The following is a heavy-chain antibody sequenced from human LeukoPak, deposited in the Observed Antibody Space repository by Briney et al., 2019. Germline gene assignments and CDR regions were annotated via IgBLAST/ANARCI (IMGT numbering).Heavy chain of an antibody. CDR3: ARHIQIAFRVFRLGWIDP. CDR1: GFTFGDYA. V-gene: IGHV4-39*01. D-gene: IGHD3-3*02. Sequence: GSLRLSCTASGFTFGDYAMSWARQAPGKGLEWIGSVYYSGSTYYNPSLKSRVTMSVDTSKNQFSLKLSSVTAADTAVYYCARHIQIAFRVFRLGWIDPWGQGTLVTVSS. CDR2: VYYSGST. J-gene: IGHJ5*02.